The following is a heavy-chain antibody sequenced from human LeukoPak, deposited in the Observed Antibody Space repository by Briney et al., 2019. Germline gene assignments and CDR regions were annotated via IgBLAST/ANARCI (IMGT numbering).Heavy chain of an antibody. CDR1: GYTFPSYG. CDR2: IIPILGIA. Sequence: GASVKVSCKASGYTFPSYGISWVRQAPGQGLEWMGRIIPILGIANYAQKFQGRVTITADKSTSTAYMELSSLRSEDTAVYYCARGGIAAAGTDYWGQGTLVTVSS. D-gene: IGHD6-13*01. CDR3: ARGGIAAAGTDY. V-gene: IGHV1-69*04. J-gene: IGHJ4*02.